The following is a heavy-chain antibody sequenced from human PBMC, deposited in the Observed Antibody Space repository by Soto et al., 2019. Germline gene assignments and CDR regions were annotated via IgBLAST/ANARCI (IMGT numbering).Heavy chain of an antibody. CDR2: TIPSRETT. V-gene: IGHV1-69*11. CDR1: GGTFSDYA. CDR3: ATDVERGAI. Sequence: QVQLLQSGADVEKPGSSVNLSCKVSGGTFSDYAINWVREAPGQGLEWMGGTIPSRETTNYAQKFHDRVTITAVESTTKVYMELRSVTADAAAVYYCATDVERGAIWGQGSRVTVSS. J-gene: IGHJ4*02.